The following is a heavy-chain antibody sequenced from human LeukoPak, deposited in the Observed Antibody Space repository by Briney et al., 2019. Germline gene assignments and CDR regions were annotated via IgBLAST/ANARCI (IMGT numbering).Heavy chain of an antibody. Sequence: ASVKVSCKASGGTFSNYAISWVRQAPGQGLEWMGKIIPILGITNYTQKFQGRVTITADKSTSTAYMELSSLRSEDTAIYYCARDQDYYDGSGYYYGYWGQGTLVTVSS. D-gene: IGHD3-22*01. CDR1: GGTFSNYA. J-gene: IGHJ4*02. CDR2: IIPILGIT. V-gene: IGHV1-69*04. CDR3: ARDQDYYDGSGYYYGY.